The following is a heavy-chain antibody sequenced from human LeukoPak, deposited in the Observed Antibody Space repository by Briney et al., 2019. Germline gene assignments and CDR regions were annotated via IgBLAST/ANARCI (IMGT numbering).Heavy chain of an antibody. D-gene: IGHD5-18*01. CDR1: GGSFSGYY. CDR2: INHSGST. J-gene: IGHJ4*02. Sequence: SETLSLTCAVYGGSFSGYYWSWIRQPPGKGLEWIGEINHSGSTNYNPSLKSRVTISVDTSKNQFSLKLSSVTAADTAVYYCARGQHSYGYFNGFDYWGQGTLVTVSS. CDR3: ARGQHSYGYFNGFDY. V-gene: IGHV4-34*01.